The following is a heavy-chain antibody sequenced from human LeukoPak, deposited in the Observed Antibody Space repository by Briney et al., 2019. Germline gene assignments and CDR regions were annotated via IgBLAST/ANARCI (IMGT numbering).Heavy chain of an antibody. CDR1: GYSFTSYW. V-gene: IGHV5-51*01. CDR3: ARHPHMVRGVINYYYYMDV. CDR2: IYPGDSDT. J-gene: IGHJ6*03. Sequence: GEPLKISCKGSGYSFTSYWIGWVRQMPEERLEWMGIIYPGDSDTRYSPSFQGHVTISADKSISTVYLQLSSLKASDTAMYYCARHPHMVRGVINYYYYMDVWGKGTTVTVSS. D-gene: IGHD3-10*01.